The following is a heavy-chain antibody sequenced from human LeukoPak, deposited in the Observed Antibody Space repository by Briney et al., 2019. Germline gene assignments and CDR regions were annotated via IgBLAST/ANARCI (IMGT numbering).Heavy chain of an antibody. CDR3: AVTTDHLEWFQYGMDV. J-gene: IGHJ6*02. V-gene: IGHV1-18*01. Sequence: GASVKVSCKASGYIFTSYGISWVRQAPGQGLEWMGWISPYNGNTNYAQKVQGRVTMTTDTSTNTAYMELRSLRSDDTAVYYCAVTTDHLEWFQYGMDVWGQGTTVTVSS. D-gene: IGHD3-3*01. CDR1: GYIFTSYG. CDR2: ISPYNGNT.